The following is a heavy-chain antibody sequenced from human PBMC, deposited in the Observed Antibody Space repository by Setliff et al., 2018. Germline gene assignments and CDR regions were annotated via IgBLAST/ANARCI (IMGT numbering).Heavy chain of an antibody. CDR3: FGAGTCSY. CDR2: INPDASEK. V-gene: IGHV3-7*01. CDR1: GGSISNYY. D-gene: IGHD3-10*01. J-gene: IGHJ4*02. Sequence: ETLSLTCIVSGGSISNYYWSWVRQAPGKGLEWLASINPDASEKYYVDSVKGRFTISRDNAKNSLSLQMNSLRTEDTAVYYCFGAGTCSYWGQGTLVTVSS.